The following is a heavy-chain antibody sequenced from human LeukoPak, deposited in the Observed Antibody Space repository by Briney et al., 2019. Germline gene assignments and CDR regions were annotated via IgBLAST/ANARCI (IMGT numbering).Heavy chain of an antibody. Sequence: GRSLTLSCAASGFLFSTYGTHWVRQAPGKGLEWVAVIWYDGSDKYYADSVKGRFTISRDNFKSTLYLQMNSLRADDTAVYYCARGSGSSSATAFDPWGQGTLVTVSS. CDR3: ARGSGSSSATAFDP. V-gene: IGHV3-33*01. J-gene: IGHJ5*02. D-gene: IGHD2-21*02. CDR1: GFLFSTYG. CDR2: IWYDGSDK.